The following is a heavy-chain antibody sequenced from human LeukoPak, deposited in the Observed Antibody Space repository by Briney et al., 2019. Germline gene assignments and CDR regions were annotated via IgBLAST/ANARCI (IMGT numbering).Heavy chain of an antibody. CDR1: GFTFSNYA. D-gene: IGHD2-21*01. CDR3: AREGPFAFDY. V-gene: IGHV3-30*04. CDR2: ISYDGRNK. Sequence: GGSLRLSCAASGFTFSNYAMHWVRQAPGKGLEWMSVISYDGRNKYFADSVKGRFTLSRDNSKNTLYLQMNNLRAEDTAAYYCAREGPFAFDYWGQGTLVTVSS. J-gene: IGHJ4*02.